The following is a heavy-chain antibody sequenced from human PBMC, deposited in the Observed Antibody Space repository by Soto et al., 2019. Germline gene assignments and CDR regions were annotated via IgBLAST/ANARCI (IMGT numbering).Heavy chain of an antibody. CDR2: INPGAGST. V-gene: IGHV1-46*03. CDR1: GYTFTRYF. Sequence: ASVKVSCKASGYTFTRYFLHWVRQAPGQGLEWMGIINPGAGSTTYAQNFQGRVTMTSDTSTSTVFMELSSLRSDDTAVYYCARVTVNNVLAGPSDYWGQGTLVTVSS. J-gene: IGHJ4*02. CDR3: ARVTVNNVLAGPSDY. D-gene: IGHD3-9*01.